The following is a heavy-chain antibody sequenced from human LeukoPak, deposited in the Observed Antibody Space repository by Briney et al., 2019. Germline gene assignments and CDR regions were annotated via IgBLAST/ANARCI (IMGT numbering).Heavy chain of an antibody. CDR3: ARDLVGSGRPFDY. D-gene: IGHD6-19*01. CDR2: IYSSGST. V-gene: IGHV4-61*02. Sequence: SQTLSLTCTVSGGSISSGGYYWSWIRQHPGKGLEWIGRIYSSGSTNYNPSLKSRVTMSVDTSKNQFSLKLNSVTAADTAVYYCARDLVGSGRPFDYWGQGTLVTVSS. J-gene: IGHJ4*02. CDR1: GGSISSGGYY.